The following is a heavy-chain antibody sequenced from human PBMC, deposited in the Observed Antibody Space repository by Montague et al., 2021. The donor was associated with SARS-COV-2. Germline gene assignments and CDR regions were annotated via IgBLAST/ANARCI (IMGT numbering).Heavy chain of an antibody. CDR2: IYHTGST. Sequence: SETLSLTCAVYGESFSGHYWTWIRQPPGKGLERIGEIYHTGSTNYNPSLKSRVTISVDTSKNQFSLKLRSVTAADTAVYYCARGRIELSMIVVVMTGASYYMDAWGKGTTVTVPS. D-gene: IGHD3-22*01. J-gene: IGHJ6*03. CDR1: GESFSGHY. CDR3: ARGRIELSMIVVVMTGASYYMDA. V-gene: IGHV4-34*01.